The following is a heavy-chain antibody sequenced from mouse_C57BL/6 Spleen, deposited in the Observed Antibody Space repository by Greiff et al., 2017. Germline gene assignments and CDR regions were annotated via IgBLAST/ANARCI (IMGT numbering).Heavy chain of an antibody. D-gene: IGHD2-4*01. V-gene: IGHV1-64*01. CDR1: GYTFTSYW. CDR3: AEGDYDGGYAMDY. J-gene: IGHJ4*01. CDR2: IHPNSGST. Sequence: QVQLKQPGAELVKPGASVKLSCKASGYTFTSYWMHWVKQRPGQGLEWIGMIHPNSGSTNYNEKFKSKATLTVDKSSSTAYMQLSSLTSEDSAVYYCAEGDYDGGYAMDYWGQGTSVTVSS.